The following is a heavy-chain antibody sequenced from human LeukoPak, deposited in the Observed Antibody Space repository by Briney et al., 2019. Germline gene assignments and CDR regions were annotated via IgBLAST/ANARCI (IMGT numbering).Heavy chain of an antibody. CDR1: GFSFSTYW. CDR3: ARDPRSKGGDWGDFDY. V-gene: IGHV3-7*01. J-gene: IGHJ4*02. Sequence: GGSLRLSCAASGFSFSTYWMSWDRQAPGKGLEWVANIKEDGSEKYYVDSVKGRFTISRDNAKNSLNLQMTSLRADDTAVYYCARDPRSKGGDWGDFDYWGQGTLVTVSS. CDR2: IKEDGSEK. D-gene: IGHD2-21*02.